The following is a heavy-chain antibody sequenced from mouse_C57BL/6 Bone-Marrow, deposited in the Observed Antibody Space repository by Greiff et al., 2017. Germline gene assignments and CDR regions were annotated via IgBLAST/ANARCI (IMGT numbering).Heavy chain of an antibody. Sequence: VQLQQSGPELVKPGASVKISCKASGYSFTDYNMNWVKQSNGKSLEWIGVINPNYGTTSYNQKFKGKATLTVDQSSSTAYMQLNSLTSEDSAVYYCARYGNYGSSPHWYFDVWGTGTTVTVSS. CDR2: INPNYGTT. V-gene: IGHV1-39*01. J-gene: IGHJ1*03. CDR1: GYSFTDYN. D-gene: IGHD1-1*01. CDR3: ARYGNYGSSPHWYFDV.